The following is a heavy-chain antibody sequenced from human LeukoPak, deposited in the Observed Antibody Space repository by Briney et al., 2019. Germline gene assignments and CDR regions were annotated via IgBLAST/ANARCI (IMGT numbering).Heavy chain of an antibody. J-gene: IGHJ4*02. D-gene: IGHD3-22*01. CDR1: GFTFNDYA. Sequence: PGRSLRLSCAASGFTFNDYAMHWVRQAPGKGLEWVSGITWNSRDIGYADSVKGRFTISRDNSKNTLYLQMNSLRAEDTAVYYCARDWDSSGYYPDYWGQGTLVTVSS. CDR3: ARDWDSSGYYPDY. CDR2: ITWNSRDI. V-gene: IGHV3-9*01.